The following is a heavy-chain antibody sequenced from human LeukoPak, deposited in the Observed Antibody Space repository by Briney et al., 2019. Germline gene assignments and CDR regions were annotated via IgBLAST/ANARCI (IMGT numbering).Heavy chain of an antibody. V-gene: IGHV4-4*07. D-gene: IGHD6-13*01. CDR1: GGSISSYY. CDR2: IYTSGST. Sequence: SETLSLTCTVSGGSISSYYWSWIRRPAGKGLEWIGRIYTSGSTNYNPSLKSRVTMSVDTSKNQFSLKLSSVTAADTAVYYCARDWGSSSWYSDAFDIWGQGTMVTVSS. J-gene: IGHJ3*02. CDR3: ARDWGSSSWYSDAFDI.